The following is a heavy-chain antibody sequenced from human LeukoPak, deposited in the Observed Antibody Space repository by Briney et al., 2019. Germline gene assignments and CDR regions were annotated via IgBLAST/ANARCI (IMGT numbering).Heavy chain of an antibody. CDR3: ARGRTSNYNWFDP. D-gene: IGHD1-7*01. CDR1: GGSFSGYY. V-gene: IGHV4-34*01. J-gene: IGHJ5*02. CDR2: INHSGST. Sequence: PSETLSLTCAVYGGSFSGYYWSWIRQPPGKGLEWIGEINHSGSTNYNPSLKSRVTMSVDTSKNQFSLKLSSVTAADTAVYYCARGRTSNYNWFDPWGQGTLVTVSS.